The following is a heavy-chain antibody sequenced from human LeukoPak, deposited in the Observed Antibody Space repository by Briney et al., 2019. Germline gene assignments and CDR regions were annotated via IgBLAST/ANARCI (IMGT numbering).Heavy chain of an antibody. CDR2: INEDVSER. Sequence: PGGSLRLSCAAFGFTFNTHWLSWVRQAPGKGLEWVANINEDVSERYYVDSVKGRFTISRDNAKNSLYLQMNSLRAEDTAVYYCARAGSSGYYYAEYFQHWGQGTLVTVSS. V-gene: IGHV3-7*01. J-gene: IGHJ1*01. CDR1: GFTFNTHW. CDR3: ARAGSSGYYYAEYFQH. D-gene: IGHD3-22*01.